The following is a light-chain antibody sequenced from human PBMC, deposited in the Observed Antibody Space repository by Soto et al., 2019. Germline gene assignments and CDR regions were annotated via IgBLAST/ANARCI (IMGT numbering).Light chain of an antibody. Sequence: QSALTQPTSASGSPGQSVTISCTGTSSDVGGYNYVSWYQQHPGKAPKLMIYEVSKRPSGVPDRFSGSTSRNTASLTVSGLQVEDEADYYCSSYAGSNNFVVFGGGTKMTVL. CDR2: EVS. V-gene: IGLV2-8*01. CDR3: SSYAGSNNFVV. CDR1: SSDVGGYNY. J-gene: IGLJ2*01.